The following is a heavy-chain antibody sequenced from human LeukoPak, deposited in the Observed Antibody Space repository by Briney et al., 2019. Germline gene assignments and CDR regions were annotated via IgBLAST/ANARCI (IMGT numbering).Heavy chain of an antibody. CDR2: ISSSSSYI. D-gene: IGHD2-2*01. Sequence: GGSLRLSCAASGFTFSSYSMNWVRQAPGKGLEWVSSISSSSSYIYYADSVKGRFTISRDNAKNSLYLQMNSLRAEDTAVYYCASHYCSSTSCCVGLASFDYWGQGTLVTVSS. J-gene: IGHJ4*02. CDR3: ASHYCSSTSCCVGLASFDY. V-gene: IGHV3-21*01. CDR1: GFTFSSYS.